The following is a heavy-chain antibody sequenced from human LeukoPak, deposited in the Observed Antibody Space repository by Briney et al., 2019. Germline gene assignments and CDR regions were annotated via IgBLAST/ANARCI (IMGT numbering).Heavy chain of an antibody. V-gene: IGHV3-23*01. Sequence: GGSLRLSCAASGFTFSSYAMTWVRQAPGKGLEWVSAISGSGGSAFYADSVKGRFTISRDNSKNTLYLQMNSLRAEDTAVYYCARDWAPHTEMATIVDYWGQGTLVTVSS. D-gene: IGHD5-24*01. J-gene: IGHJ4*02. CDR2: ISGSGGSA. CDR3: ARDWAPHTEMATIVDY. CDR1: GFTFSSYA.